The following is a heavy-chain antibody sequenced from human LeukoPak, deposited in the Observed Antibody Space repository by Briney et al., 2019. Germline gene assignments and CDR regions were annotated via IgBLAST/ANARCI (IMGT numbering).Heavy chain of an antibody. D-gene: IGHD3-22*01. J-gene: IGHJ4*02. V-gene: IGHV3-21*01. CDR3: ARDRLGSGYYGDYFDY. CDR2: ISSSSSYI. Sequence: GGSLRLSCAASGFTFSSYSMNWVRQAPGKGLEWVSSISSSSSYIYYADSVKGRFTISRDNAKNSLYLQMDSLRAEDTAVYYCARDRLGSGYYGDYFDYWGQGTLVTVSS. CDR1: GFTFSSYS.